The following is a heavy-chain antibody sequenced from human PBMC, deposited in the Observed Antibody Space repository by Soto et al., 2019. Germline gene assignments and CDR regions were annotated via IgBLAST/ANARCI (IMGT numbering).Heavy chain of an antibody. CDR3: ARLRSDAFDI. CDR1: GFTFNYFT. D-gene: IGHD4-17*01. CDR2: ISSSSSHK. J-gene: IGHJ3*02. V-gene: IGHV3-21*04. Sequence: EVQLVESGGGLVKPGEYLRLSCAASGFTFNYFTMNWVLQAPGKGLEWVASISSSSSHKYAADSVRGRFTFSRDNANNSLYLQMNSLRVEETAVYYCARLRSDAFDIWGQGTLVTVSS.